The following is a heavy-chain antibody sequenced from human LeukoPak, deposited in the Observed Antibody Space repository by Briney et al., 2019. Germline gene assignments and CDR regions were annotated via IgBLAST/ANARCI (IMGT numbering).Heavy chain of an antibody. CDR3: VSQSGSYFHDAFDI. Sequence: PGGSLRLSCAASGFTFSSYGMSWVRQAPGKGLEWVSAISGSGDATYYADSVRGRFTISRDNSKNTLNLQMNSLRAEDTAVYYCVSQSGSYFHDAFDIWGQGSMVTVSS. CDR1: GFTFSSYG. D-gene: IGHD1-26*01. CDR2: ISGSGDAT. J-gene: IGHJ3*02. V-gene: IGHV3-23*01.